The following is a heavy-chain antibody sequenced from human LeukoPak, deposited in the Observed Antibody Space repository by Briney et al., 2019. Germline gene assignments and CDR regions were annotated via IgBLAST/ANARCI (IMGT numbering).Heavy chain of an antibody. CDR2: LTGDGSDT. CDR1: GLTFSSYV. J-gene: IGHJ4*02. V-gene: IGHV3-23*01. Sequence: TGGTLRLSCAASGLTFSSYVLAYVRHSPGKGLEWVSALTGDGSDTYYPDSVKGRFIISRDDSKNPLYLEMNSLRAGDTAVYYCAKASSSTWPYYFDSWGQGTLVTVSS. CDR3: AKASSSTWPYYFDS. D-gene: IGHD6-13*01.